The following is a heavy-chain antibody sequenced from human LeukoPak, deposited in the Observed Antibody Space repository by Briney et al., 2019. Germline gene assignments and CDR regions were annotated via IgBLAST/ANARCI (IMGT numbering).Heavy chain of an antibody. Sequence: SETLSLTCTVSGGSISSSGYYWGWIRQPPGKGLEWIGSIYYSGSTYYNPSLKSRVTISVDTSKNQFSLKLSSVTAADTAVYYCARQVRLIVLMVYAEFDYWGQGTLVTVSS. V-gene: IGHV4-39*01. CDR2: IYYSGST. CDR3: ARQVRLIVLMVYAEFDY. CDR1: GGSISSSGYY. D-gene: IGHD2-8*01. J-gene: IGHJ4*02.